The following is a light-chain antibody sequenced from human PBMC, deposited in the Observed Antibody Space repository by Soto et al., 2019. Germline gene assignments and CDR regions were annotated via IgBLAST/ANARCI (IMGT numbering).Light chain of an antibody. CDR3: SSYASTNTLL. Sequence: QSVLTQPASVSGSPGQSITISCTGTSSDVGPYNYVSWYQQHPGKAPKLIIYDVYDRSSGVSNRFSASKSGNTASLTISGLQAEDEADYYCSSYASTNTLLFGAGTKLTVL. CDR2: DVY. V-gene: IGLV2-14*03. CDR1: SSDVGPYNY. J-gene: IGLJ2*01.